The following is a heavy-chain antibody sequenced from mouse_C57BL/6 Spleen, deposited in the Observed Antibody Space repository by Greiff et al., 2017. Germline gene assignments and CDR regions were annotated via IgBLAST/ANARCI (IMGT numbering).Heavy chain of an antibody. V-gene: IGHV5-17*01. CDR2: ISSGSSTI. CDR3: ARKLRAMDY. J-gene: IGHJ4*01. CDR1: GFTFSDYG. Sequence: EVKLMESGGGLVKPGGSMKLSCAASGFTFSDYGMHWVRQAPEKGLEWVAYISSGSSTIYYADTVKGRFTISRDNAKNTLFLQMTSLRSEDTAMYYCARKLRAMDYWGQGTSVTVSS. D-gene: IGHD1-1*01.